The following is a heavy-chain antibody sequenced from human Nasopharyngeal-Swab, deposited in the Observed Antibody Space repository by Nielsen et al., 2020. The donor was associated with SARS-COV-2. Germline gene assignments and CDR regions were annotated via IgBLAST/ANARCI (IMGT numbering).Heavy chain of an antibody. CDR3: ARGGGGSGSRYYYYYYMDV. J-gene: IGHJ6*03. Sequence: ASVKVSYKASGYTFTSYGISWVRQAPGQGLEWMGWISAYNGNTNYAQKLQGRVTMTTDTSTSTAYMELRSLRSDDTAVYYCARGGGGSGSRYYYYYYMDVWGKGTTVTVSS. CDR1: GYTFTSYG. CDR2: ISAYNGNT. D-gene: IGHD3-10*01. V-gene: IGHV1-18*01.